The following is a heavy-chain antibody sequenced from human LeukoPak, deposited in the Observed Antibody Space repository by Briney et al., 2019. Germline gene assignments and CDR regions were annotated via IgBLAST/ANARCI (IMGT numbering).Heavy chain of an antibody. V-gene: IGHV4-59*03. CDR3: ALAPNSNWVDF. CDR1: GDSISNFY. Sequence: SETLSLTCTVSGDSISNFYWNWIRQSPGKGLEWIGNIHYSGSSVYNPSLKSRVTISIDTSRKQFFLKLNSVTAADSAVYFCALAPNSNWVDFWGPGTLVTVSS. CDR2: IHYSGSS. D-gene: IGHD7-27*01. J-gene: IGHJ4*02.